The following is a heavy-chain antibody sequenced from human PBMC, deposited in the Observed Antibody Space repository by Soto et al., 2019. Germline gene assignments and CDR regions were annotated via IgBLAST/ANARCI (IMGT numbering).Heavy chain of an antibody. D-gene: IGHD3-3*01. CDR2: ISSNGGST. V-gene: IGHV3-64*02. CDR3: ARAGRDTIYYGMDV. J-gene: IGHJ6*02. CDR1: GFTFSSYA. Sequence: GGSLRLSCAASGFTFSSYAMHWVRQAPGKGLEYVSAISSNGGSTYYADSVKGRFTISRDNSKNTLYLQMGSLRAEDMAVYYCARAGRDTIYYGMDVWGQGTTVTVSS.